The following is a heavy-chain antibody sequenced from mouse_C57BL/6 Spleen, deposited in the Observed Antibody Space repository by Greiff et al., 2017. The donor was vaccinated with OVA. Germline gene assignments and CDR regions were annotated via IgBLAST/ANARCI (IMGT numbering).Heavy chain of an antibody. CDR3: ARDRGLRRYYYAMDY. CDR1: GFTFSSYA. V-gene: IGHV5-4*01. D-gene: IGHD2-4*01. CDR2: ISDGGSYT. Sequence: EVKVVESGGGLVKPGGSLKLSCAASGFTFSSYAMSWVRQTPEKRLEWVATISDGGSYTYYPDNVKGRFTISRDNAKNNLYLQMSHLKSEDTAMYYCARDRGLRRYYYAMDYWGQGTSVTVSS. J-gene: IGHJ4*01.